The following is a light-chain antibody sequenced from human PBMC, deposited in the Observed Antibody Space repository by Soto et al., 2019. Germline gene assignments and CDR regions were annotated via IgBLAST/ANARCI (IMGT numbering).Light chain of an antibody. V-gene: IGLV2-11*01. CDR3: SSYAGSYTWI. CDR1: SRDVAVNSY. Sequence: QSALTQPRSVSGSPGQSVTVSCTGTSRDVAVNSYVSWFQQHPGKAPQLLIYDVTKRPSGVPDRFSGSKSGNTAALTISGLQAEDEAEYFCSSYAGSYTWIFGSGTKLTVL. CDR2: DVT. J-gene: IGLJ1*01.